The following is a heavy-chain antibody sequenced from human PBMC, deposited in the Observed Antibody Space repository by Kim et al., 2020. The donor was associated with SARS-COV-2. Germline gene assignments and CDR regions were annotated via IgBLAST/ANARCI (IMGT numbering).Heavy chain of an antibody. Sequence: SETLSLTCTVSGGSISSGSYYWSWIRQPAGKGLEWIGRIYTSGSTNYNPSLKSRVTISVDTSKNQFSLKLSSVTAADTAVYYCARDEGGSRDGYNYAFDIWGQGTMVTVSS. CDR3: ARDEGGSRDGYNYAFDI. V-gene: IGHV4-61*02. J-gene: IGHJ3*02. CDR1: GGSISSGSYY. CDR2: IYTSGST. D-gene: IGHD5-12*01.